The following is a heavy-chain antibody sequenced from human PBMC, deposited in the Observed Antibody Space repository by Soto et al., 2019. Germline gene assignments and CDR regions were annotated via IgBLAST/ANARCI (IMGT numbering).Heavy chain of an antibody. CDR3: APSGGWRPRFDY. J-gene: IGHJ4*02. V-gene: IGHV3-48*03. Sequence: PGGSLRLSCAASGFTFSSYEMNWVRQAPGKGLEWVSYITSSGSTAYYSDSVKGRFTISRENSRNTLYLKMNSLRAEDPAVYSCAPSGGWRPRFDYGAQGTLVTVPS. CDR1: GFTFSSYE. D-gene: IGHD6-19*01. CDR2: ITSSGSTA.